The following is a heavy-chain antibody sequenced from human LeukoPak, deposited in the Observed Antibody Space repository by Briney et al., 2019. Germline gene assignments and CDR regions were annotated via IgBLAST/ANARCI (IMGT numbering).Heavy chain of an antibody. CDR1: GYTFTSYG. J-gene: IGHJ3*02. CDR2: ISAYNGNT. D-gene: IGHD1-26*01. Sequence: ASEKVSCKASGYTFTSYGISWVRQAPGQGLEWMGWISAYNGNTNYAQKLQGRVTMTTDTSTSTAYMELRSLRSDDTAVYYCARALWELPALDIWGQGTMVTVSS. V-gene: IGHV1-18*01. CDR3: ARALWELPALDI.